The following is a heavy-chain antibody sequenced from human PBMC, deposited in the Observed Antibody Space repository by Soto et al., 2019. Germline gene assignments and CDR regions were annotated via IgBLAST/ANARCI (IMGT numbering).Heavy chain of an antibody. J-gene: IGHJ6*03. D-gene: IGHD3-10*01. CDR1: GGTFSSYA. V-gene: IGHV1-69*13. Sequence: SVKVSCKASGGTFSSYAISWVRQAPGQGLEWMGGIIPIFGTANYAQKFQGRVTITADESTSTAYMELSSLRSEDTAVYYCARWGSTMVRGVIHPNYYYYMDVWGKGTKVTV. CDR2: IIPIFGTA. CDR3: ARWGSTMVRGVIHPNYYYYMDV.